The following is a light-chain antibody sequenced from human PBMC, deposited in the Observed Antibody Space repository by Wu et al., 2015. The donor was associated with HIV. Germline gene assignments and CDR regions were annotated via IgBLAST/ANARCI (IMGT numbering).Light chain of an antibody. CDR1: QSVSSN. Sequence: EIVLTQSPATLSVSPGGRATLSCRASQSVSSNLAWYQQKLGQAPKLLIYGASTRATGLPARFSGSGSGTEFTLTISSLQSEDFAIYYCQQYNNWPPLTFGGGTRVEIK. V-gene: IGKV3-15*01. CDR3: QQYNNWPPLT. J-gene: IGKJ4*01. CDR2: GAS.